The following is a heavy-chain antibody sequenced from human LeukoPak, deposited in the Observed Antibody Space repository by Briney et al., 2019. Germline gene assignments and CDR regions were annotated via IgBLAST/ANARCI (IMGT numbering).Heavy chain of an antibody. J-gene: IGHJ3*02. CDR1: GGSISSGDYY. V-gene: IGHV4-30-4*01. Sequence: PSQTLSLTCTVSGGSISSGDYYWSWIRQPPGKGLEWIGYIYYSGSTYYNPSLKSRVTISVDTSKNQFSLKLSSVTAADTTVYYCARSPDPLAAFDIWGQGTMVTVSS. CDR2: IYYSGST. CDR3: ARSPDPLAAFDI.